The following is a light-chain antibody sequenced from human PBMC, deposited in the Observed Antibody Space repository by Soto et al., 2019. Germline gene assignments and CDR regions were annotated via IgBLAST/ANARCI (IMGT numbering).Light chain of an antibody. Sequence: QSVLTQPRSVSGSPGQSVTISCTGTSSDIGGYDYVSWYQQHPGKAPKLMIYDVSKRPSGVPDRFSGSKSGNTASLTISGLQSEDEADYYCCSYAGSCTYNFETGTKVTVL. CDR2: DVS. CDR1: SSDIGGYDY. CDR3: CSYAGSCTYN. J-gene: IGLJ1*01. V-gene: IGLV2-11*01.